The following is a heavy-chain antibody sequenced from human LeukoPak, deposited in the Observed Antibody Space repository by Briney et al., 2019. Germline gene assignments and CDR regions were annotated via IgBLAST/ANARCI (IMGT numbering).Heavy chain of an antibody. J-gene: IGHJ4*02. CDR2: ITTNGGST. Sequence: PGGPLRLSCSASGFIFSSYYMHWVRQAPGKGLEYVSAITTNGGSTFYADSVKGRFTISRDNSKNEMYLQMSSVRADDTAVYYCVKDLRGLHQVDRGMYFDYWGQGTLVTVSS. D-gene: IGHD3-10*01. CDR1: GFIFSSYY. V-gene: IGHV3-64D*09. CDR3: VKDLRGLHQVDRGMYFDY.